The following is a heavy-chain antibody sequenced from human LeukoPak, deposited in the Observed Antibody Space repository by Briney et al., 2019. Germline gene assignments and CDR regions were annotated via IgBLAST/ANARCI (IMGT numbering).Heavy chain of an antibody. V-gene: IGHV1-69*04. CDR3: ARDLGGDFDY. Sequence: SVKVSCKASGGTFSSYAISWVRQAPGQGLEWMERIIPIFGIANYAQKFQGRVTITADKSTSTAYMELSSLRSEDTAVYYCARDLGGDFDYWGQGTLVTVSS. CDR1: GGTFSSYA. J-gene: IGHJ4*02. D-gene: IGHD3-16*01. CDR2: IIPIFGIA.